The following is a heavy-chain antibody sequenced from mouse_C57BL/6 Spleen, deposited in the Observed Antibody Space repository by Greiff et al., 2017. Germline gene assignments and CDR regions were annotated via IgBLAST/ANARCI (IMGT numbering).Heavy chain of an antibody. V-gene: IGHV1-9*01. CDR2: ILPGSGST. CDR1: GYTFTGYW. D-gene: IGHD2-2*01. J-gene: IGHJ4*01. CDR3: ARRWYGYDDGNYYAMDY. Sequence: QVQLQQSGAELMKPGASVKLSCKATGYTFTGYWIEWVKQRPGHGLEWIGEILPGSGSTNYNEKFKGKATFTADTSSNTAYRQLSSLTTEDSAIYYCARRWYGYDDGNYYAMDYWGQGTSVTVSS.